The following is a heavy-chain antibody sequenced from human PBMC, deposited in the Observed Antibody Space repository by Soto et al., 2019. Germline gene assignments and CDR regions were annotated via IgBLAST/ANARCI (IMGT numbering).Heavy chain of an antibody. J-gene: IGHJ4*02. CDR2: IYYSGST. D-gene: IGHD2-21*01. CDR3: ARHGMWYYFDY. V-gene: IGHV4-34*01. CDR1: GGSFSGYY. Sequence: SEILSLTCAVYGGSFSGYYWTWIRQPPGTGLEWIGSIYYSGSTYYNPSLKSRVTISVDTSKNQFSLKLSSVTAADTAVYYCARHGMWYYFDYWGQGTLVTVSS.